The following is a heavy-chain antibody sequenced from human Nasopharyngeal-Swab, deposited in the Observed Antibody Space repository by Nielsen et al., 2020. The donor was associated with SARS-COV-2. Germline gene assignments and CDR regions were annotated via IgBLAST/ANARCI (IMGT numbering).Heavy chain of an antibody. CDR2: INHSGST. J-gene: IGHJ4*02. V-gene: IGHV4-34*01. Sequence: PGKGLEWIGEINHSGSTNYNPSLKSRVTISVDTSKNQFSLKLSSVTAADTAVYYCARAPGGYYGSSGYFDYWGQGTLVTVSS. D-gene: IGHD3-22*01. CDR3: ARAPGGYYGSSGYFDY.